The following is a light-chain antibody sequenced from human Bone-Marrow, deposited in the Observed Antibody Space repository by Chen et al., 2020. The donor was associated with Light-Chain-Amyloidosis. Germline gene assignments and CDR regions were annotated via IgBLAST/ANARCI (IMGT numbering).Light chain of an antibody. Sequence: SYVLTQPSSVSVAPGQTATIACGGNNIGSTSVHWYQQTPGQAPLLVVYEDSDRPSGIPERLSGSNSGNTATLTISRVEAGDEADYYCQVWDRSSDRPVFGRGTKLTVL. CDR2: EDS. CDR1: NIGSTS. J-gene: IGLJ3*02. V-gene: IGLV3-21*02. CDR3: QVWDRSSDRPV.